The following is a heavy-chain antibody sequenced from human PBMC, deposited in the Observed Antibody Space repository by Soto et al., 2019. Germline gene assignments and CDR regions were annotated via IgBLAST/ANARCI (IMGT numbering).Heavy chain of an antibody. CDR1: GFTFSSPA. V-gene: IGHV3-23*01. D-gene: IGHD3-10*02. J-gene: IGHJ4*02. CDR2: ISDSGGRT. CDR3: AKMFQNYFDN. Sequence: GGSLRLSCAASGFTFSSPAMSWVRQAPGKGLGWVSVISDSGGRTYYADSVKGRFTISRDKSKNTLYLQMNSLRAEDTAVYYCAKMFQNYFDNWGQGTLVTVSS.